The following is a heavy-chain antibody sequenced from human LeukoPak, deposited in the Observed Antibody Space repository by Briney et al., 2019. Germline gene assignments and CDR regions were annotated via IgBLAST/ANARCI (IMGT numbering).Heavy chain of an antibody. V-gene: IGHV3-23*01. CDR3: AKDLDFWSGYYSY. D-gene: IGHD3-3*01. J-gene: IGHJ4*02. Sequence: GGSPRLSCAASGFTFSSYAMSWGRQAPGKGLEWVSAISGSGGSTYYADSVKGRFTISRDNSKNTLYLQMNSLRAEDTAVYYCAKDLDFWSGYYSYWGQGTLVTVSS. CDR2: ISGSGGST. CDR1: GFTFSSYA.